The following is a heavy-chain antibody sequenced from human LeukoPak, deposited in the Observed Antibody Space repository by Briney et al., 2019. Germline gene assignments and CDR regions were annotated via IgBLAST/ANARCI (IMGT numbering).Heavy chain of an antibody. CDR1: GGSFSGYY. Sequence: PSETLSLTCAVYGGSFSGYYWSWIRQPPGKGLEWIGEINHSGSTNYNPSLKSRVTISVDTSKNQFSLKLSSVTAADTAVYYCARALYYDFWSGYQNWFDPWGQGTLVTVSS. CDR2: INHSGST. V-gene: IGHV4-34*01. D-gene: IGHD3-3*01. CDR3: ARALYYDFWSGYQNWFDP. J-gene: IGHJ5*02.